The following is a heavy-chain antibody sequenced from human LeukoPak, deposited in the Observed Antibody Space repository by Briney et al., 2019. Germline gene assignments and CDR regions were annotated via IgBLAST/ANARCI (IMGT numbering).Heavy chain of an antibody. D-gene: IGHD2-8*01. CDR2: IIPTLGTT. Sequence: SVKVSCKASGDTFSIYAISWVRQAPGQGLECMGGIIPTLGTTNYAQKFQGRVTITADKSTNTAYMELSSLRSEDTAVCYCASYCSNGVCYRGHAFDVWGQGTMVTVSS. CDR3: ASYCSNGVCYRGHAFDV. V-gene: IGHV1-69*06. CDR1: GDTFSIYA. J-gene: IGHJ3*01.